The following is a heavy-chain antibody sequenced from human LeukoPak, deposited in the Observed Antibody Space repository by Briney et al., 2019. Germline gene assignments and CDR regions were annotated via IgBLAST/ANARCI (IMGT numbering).Heavy chain of an antibody. V-gene: IGHV4-39*07. Sequence: PSETLSLTCTVSGGSISSSSYYWGWIRQPPGKGLEWIGSIYYSGSTYYNPSLKSRVTISVDTSKNQFSLKLSSVTAADTAVYYCARRWKYYFDYWGQGTLVTVSS. CDR3: ARRWKYYFDY. CDR2: IYYSGST. D-gene: IGHD1-1*01. CDR1: GGSISSSSYY. J-gene: IGHJ4*02.